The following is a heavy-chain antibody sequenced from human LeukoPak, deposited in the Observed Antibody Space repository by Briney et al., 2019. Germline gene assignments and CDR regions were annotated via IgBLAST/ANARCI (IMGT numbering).Heavy chain of an antibody. CDR1: GGSFSGYY. V-gene: IGHV4-34*01. Sequence: SETLSLTCAVYGGSFSGYYWSWIRQPPGKGLEWIGEINHSGSTNYNPSLKSRATISVDTSKNQFSLKLSSVTGADTAVYYCARGGRTKRYFQHWGQGTLVTVSS. CDR3: ARGGRTKRYFQH. CDR2: INHSGST. D-gene: IGHD1-14*01. J-gene: IGHJ1*01.